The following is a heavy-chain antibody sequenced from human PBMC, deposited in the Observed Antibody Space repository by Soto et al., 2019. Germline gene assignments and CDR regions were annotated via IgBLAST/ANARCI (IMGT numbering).Heavy chain of an antibody. Sequence: SVKVSCKSSGGTFNSFAFSWVRQAPGEGLEWMGGLIVILGSTNYAQKFEGRVTITADEASSTAYMEVSDLRSEDTALYFCASGYYDSSGYSIDYWGQGTQVTVSS. J-gene: IGHJ4*02. CDR1: GGTFNSFA. CDR3: ASGYYDSSGYSIDY. D-gene: IGHD3-22*01. CDR2: LIVILGST. V-gene: IGHV1-69*13.